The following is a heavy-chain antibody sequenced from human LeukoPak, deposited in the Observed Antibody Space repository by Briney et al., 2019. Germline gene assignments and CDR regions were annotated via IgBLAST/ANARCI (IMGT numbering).Heavy chain of an antibody. J-gene: IGHJ4*02. V-gene: IGHV5-10-1*01. D-gene: IGHD2-15*01. Sequence: GESLRISCKGSGYSFTSYWISWVHQMPGKGLEWMGRIDPSDSYTNYSPSFQGHVTISADKSISTAYLQWSSLKASDTAMYYCARHGSGYCSGGSCYSGALDDYWGQGTLVTVSS. CDR2: IDPSDSYT. CDR3: ARHGSGYCSGGSCYSGALDDY. CDR1: GYSFTSYW.